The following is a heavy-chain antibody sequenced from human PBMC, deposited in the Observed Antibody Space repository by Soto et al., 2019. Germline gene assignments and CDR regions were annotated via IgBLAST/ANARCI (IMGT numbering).Heavy chain of an antibody. Sequence: GGSLRLSCAASGFTFSSYALSWVRQAPGKGLEWVSAISVSGGSTYYADSVKGRFTISRDNSKNTLYLQMNSLRAEDTAVYYCAKDLRDFWSGSDYWGQGTLVTVSS. CDR1: GFTFSSYA. CDR2: ISVSGGST. CDR3: AKDLRDFWSGSDY. D-gene: IGHD3-3*01. V-gene: IGHV3-23*01. J-gene: IGHJ4*02.